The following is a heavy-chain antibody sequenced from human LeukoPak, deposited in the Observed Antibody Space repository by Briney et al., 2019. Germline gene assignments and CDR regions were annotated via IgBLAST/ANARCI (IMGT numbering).Heavy chain of an antibody. Sequence: GGSLRLSCAASGFTFSSYDMHWVRQATGKGLEWVSAIGTAGDTYYPGSVKGRFTISRDNSKNTLYLQMNSLRAEDTAVYYCATGRIAAAGNYYFDYWGQGTLVTVSS. D-gene: IGHD6-13*01. V-gene: IGHV3-13*04. J-gene: IGHJ4*02. CDR2: IGTAGDT. CDR1: GFTFSSYD. CDR3: ATGRIAAAGNYYFDY.